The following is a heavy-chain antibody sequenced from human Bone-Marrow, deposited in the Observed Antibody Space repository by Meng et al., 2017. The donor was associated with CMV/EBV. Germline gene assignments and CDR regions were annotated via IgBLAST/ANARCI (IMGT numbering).Heavy chain of an antibody. J-gene: IGHJ3*02. D-gene: IGHD3-10*01. Sequence: SVKVSCKASGGTFSSYAISWVRQAPGQGLEWMGGIIPIFGTANYAQKFQGRLTITTDESTSTAYMELSSLTSDDTAVYFCVRGVPYDAFDIWGQGTLVTVSS. V-gene: IGHV1-69*05. CDR2: IIPIFGTA. CDR1: GGTFSSYA. CDR3: VRGVPYDAFDI.